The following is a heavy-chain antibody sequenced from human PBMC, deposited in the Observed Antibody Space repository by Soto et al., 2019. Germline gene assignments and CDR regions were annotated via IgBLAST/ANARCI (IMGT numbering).Heavy chain of an antibody. CDR3: AKDSSSNWNDAFDY. Sequence: GGSLRLSCAASGFTFSSYSMSWVRQAPGKGLEWVSAISGSGGSTYYADSVKGRFTISRDNSKNTLYLQMNSLRAEDTALYYCAKDSSSNWNDAFDYWGQGTLVTVSS. D-gene: IGHD1-20*01. CDR1: GFTFSSYS. J-gene: IGHJ4*02. CDR2: ISGSGGST. V-gene: IGHV3-23*01.